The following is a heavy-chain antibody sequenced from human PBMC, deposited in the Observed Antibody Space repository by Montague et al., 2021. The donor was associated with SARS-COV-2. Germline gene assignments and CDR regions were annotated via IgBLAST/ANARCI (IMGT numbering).Heavy chain of an antibody. D-gene: IGHD3-10*01. J-gene: IGHJ4*02. CDR2: INTGGDTM. Sequence: SLRLSCAASGFTFRRYEMHWVRQPPGKGLQWVSYINTGGDTMFYADSVKGRFTTSRDDAKSSLFLQINSLRADDTGVYYCAAGGSINYWGQGTLVTVSP. V-gene: IGHV3-48*03. CDR3: AAGGSINY. CDR1: GFTFRRYE.